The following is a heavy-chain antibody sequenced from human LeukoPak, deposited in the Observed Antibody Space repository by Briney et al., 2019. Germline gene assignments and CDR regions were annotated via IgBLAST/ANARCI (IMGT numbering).Heavy chain of an antibody. CDR1: GFTFSSYD. Sequence: GGSLRLSCAASGFTFSSYDMHWVRQAPGKGLEWVVVIWYDGSNTYYADSVKGRFTISRDNSKNTLYLQMNSLRAEDTAAYYCARDLSSGWSLDYWGQGTLVTVSS. J-gene: IGHJ4*02. D-gene: IGHD6-19*01. CDR3: ARDLSSGWSLDY. CDR2: IWYDGSNT. V-gene: IGHV3-33*01.